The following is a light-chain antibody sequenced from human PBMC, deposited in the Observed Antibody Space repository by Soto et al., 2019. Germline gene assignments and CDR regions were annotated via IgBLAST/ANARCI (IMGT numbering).Light chain of an antibody. J-gene: IGLJ2*01. V-gene: IGLV1-44*01. CDR3: AAWDDSLNGVV. CDR2: SGN. Sequence: QSVLTQPPSASGTPGQRVTISCSGSSSNVGSYTVYWYQQLPGTAPKVLIYSGNRRPSGVPARFSGSKSGTSASLAISGLQSEDEAHYYCAAWDDSLNGVVFGGGTKVTVL. CDR1: SSNVGSYT.